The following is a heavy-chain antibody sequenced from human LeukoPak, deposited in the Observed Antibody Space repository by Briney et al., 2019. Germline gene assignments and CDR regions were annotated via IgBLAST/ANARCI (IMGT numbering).Heavy chain of an antibody. J-gene: IGHJ4*02. CDR2: IIPIFGTA. CDR1: GGTISSYA. CDR3: ARLTIAVAGTRTDY. D-gene: IGHD6-19*01. V-gene: IGHV1-69*01. Sequence: GASVKVSCKASGGTISSYAISWVRQAPGQGLEWMGGIIPIFGTANYAQKFQGRVTITADESTSTAYMELSSLRSEDTAVYYCARLTIAVAGTRTDYWGQGTLVTVSS.